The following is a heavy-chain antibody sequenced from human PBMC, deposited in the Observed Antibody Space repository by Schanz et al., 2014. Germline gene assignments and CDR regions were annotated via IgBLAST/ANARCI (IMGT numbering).Heavy chain of an antibody. CDR2: VHPGGST. V-gene: IGHV3-NL1*01. CDR3: ARDFLLEQLGYSHYYYAMDV. D-gene: IGHD2-15*01. CDR1: GFNFGSHG. J-gene: IGHJ6*02. Sequence: VQLVQSGGGLVQPGGSLRLSCAASGFNFGSHGMHWVRQAPGKGLEWVSFVHPGGSTYYPDSVKGRFTISRDSSKNTLYLQMNSLRPEDTAVYYCARDFLLEQLGYSHYYYAMDVWGQGTTXTVSS.